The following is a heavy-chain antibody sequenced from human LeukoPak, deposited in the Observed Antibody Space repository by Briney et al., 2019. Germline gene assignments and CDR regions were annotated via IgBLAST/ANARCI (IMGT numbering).Heavy chain of an antibody. D-gene: IGHD3-10*01. V-gene: IGHV3-48*03. CDR1: GFTFSSYE. CDR3: ARDQWRPTMVPGGGYFDY. J-gene: IGHJ4*02. Sequence: HPGGSLRLSCAASGFTFSSYEMNWVRQAPGKGLEWVSYISSSGSTIYYADSVKGRFTISRDNSKNTLYLQMNSLRAEDTAVYYCARDQWRPTMVPGGGYFDYWGQGTLVTVSS. CDR2: ISSSGSTI.